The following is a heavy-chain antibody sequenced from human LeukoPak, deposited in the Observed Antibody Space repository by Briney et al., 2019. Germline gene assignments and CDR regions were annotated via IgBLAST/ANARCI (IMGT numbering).Heavy chain of an antibody. CDR3: ARGGIAAADFGYYYYGMDV. J-gene: IGHJ6*02. V-gene: IGHV3-53*01. D-gene: IGHD6-13*01. CDR1: GFTVSSNY. CDR2: IYSGGST. Sequence: GGSLRLSCAASGFTVSSNYMSWVRQAPGKGLEWVSVIYSGGSTYYADSVKGRFTISRDNSKNTLYLQMNSLRAEDTAVYYCARGGIAAADFGYYYYGMDVSGQGTTVTVSS.